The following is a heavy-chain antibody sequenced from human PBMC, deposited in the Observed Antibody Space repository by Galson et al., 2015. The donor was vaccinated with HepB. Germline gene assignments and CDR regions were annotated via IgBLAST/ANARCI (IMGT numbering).Heavy chain of an antibody. V-gene: IGHV3-30-3*01. CDR2: ISYDGSNK. CDR3: ASINYYDTQGAFDI. Sequence: SLRLSCAASGFTFSSYAMHWVRQAPGKGLEWVAVISYDGSNKYYADSVKGRFTISRDNSKNTLYLQMNSLRAEDTAVYYCASINYYDTQGAFDIWGQGTMVTVSS. CDR1: GFTFSSYA. J-gene: IGHJ3*02. D-gene: IGHD3-22*01.